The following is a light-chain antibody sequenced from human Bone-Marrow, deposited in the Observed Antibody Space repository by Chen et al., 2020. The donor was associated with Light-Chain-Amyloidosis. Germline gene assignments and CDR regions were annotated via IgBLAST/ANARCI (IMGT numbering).Light chain of an antibody. J-gene: IGLJ2*01. CDR1: DLPTKY. CDR2: RDT. Sequence: SYELTPPPSVSVSPGPTARITCSGDDLPTKYAYWYQQKPGQATVLVIHRDTERPSGISERFSGSSSGTTATLTISGVQAEDEADYHCQSADSSGTYEVIFGGGTKLTVL. CDR3: QSADSSGTYEVI. V-gene: IGLV3-25*03.